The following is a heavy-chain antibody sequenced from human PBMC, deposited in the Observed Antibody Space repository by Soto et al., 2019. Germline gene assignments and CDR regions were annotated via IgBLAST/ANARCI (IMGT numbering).Heavy chain of an antibody. CDR1: GFTFSSYS. D-gene: IGHD1-7*01. Sequence: VQLVESGGGLVKPGGSLRLSCAASGFTFSSYSMNWVRQAPGKGLEWVSSISSSSSYIYYADSVKGRFTISRDNAKNSLYLQMNSLRAEDTAVYYCARDRAGTIAEYYYYMDVWGKGTTVTVSS. CDR2: ISSSSSYI. V-gene: IGHV3-21*01. J-gene: IGHJ6*03. CDR3: ARDRAGTIAEYYYYMDV.